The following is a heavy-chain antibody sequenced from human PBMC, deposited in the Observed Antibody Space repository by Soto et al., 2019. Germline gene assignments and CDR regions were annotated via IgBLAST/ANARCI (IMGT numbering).Heavy chain of an antibody. CDR3: ATAGYGSGSYYWFDP. Sequence: ASVKVSCKVSGYTLTELSMHWVRQAPGKGLEWMGGFDPEDGETIYAQKFQGRVTMTEDTSTDTAYMELSSLRSEDTAVYYCATAGYGSGSYYWFDPWGQGTLVTVSS. CDR2: FDPEDGET. V-gene: IGHV1-24*01. CDR1: GYTLTELS. J-gene: IGHJ5*02. D-gene: IGHD3-10*01.